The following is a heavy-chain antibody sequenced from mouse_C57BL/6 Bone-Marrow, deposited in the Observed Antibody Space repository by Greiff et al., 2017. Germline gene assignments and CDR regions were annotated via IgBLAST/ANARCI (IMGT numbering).Heavy chain of an antibody. CDR2: IDPSDSYT. CDR1: GYTFTSYW. CDR3: AREGLSGFAY. Sequence: QVQLKQPGAELVKPGASVKLSCKASGYTFTSYWMQWVKQRPGQGLEWIGEIDPSDSYTNYNQKFKGKATLTVDTSSSTASMQLSSLTSEDSAVYYCAREGLSGFAYWGQGTLVTVSA. D-gene: IGHD2-4*01. J-gene: IGHJ3*01. V-gene: IGHV1-50*01.